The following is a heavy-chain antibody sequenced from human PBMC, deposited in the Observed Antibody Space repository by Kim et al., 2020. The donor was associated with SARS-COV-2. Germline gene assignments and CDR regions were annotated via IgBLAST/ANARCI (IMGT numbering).Heavy chain of an antibody. CDR1: GYTLTELS. CDR3: ATEDHSSGWDGLSYGMDV. Sequence: SVKVSCKVSGYTLTELSMHWVRQAPGKGLEWMGGFDPEDGETIYAQKFQGRVTMTEDTSTDTAYMELSSLRSEDTAVYYCATEDHSSGWDGLSYGMDVWGQGTTVTVSS. D-gene: IGHD6-19*01. J-gene: IGHJ6*02. V-gene: IGHV1-24*01. CDR2: FDPEDGET.